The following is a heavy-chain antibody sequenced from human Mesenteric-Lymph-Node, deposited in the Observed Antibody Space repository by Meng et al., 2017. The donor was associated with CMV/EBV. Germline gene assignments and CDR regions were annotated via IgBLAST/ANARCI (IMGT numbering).Heavy chain of an antibody. J-gene: IGHJ5*02. V-gene: IGHV1-8*01. CDR1: GYTFTSYD. CDR3: AREGSRGHILYPGPAKYNWFDP. Sequence: ASVKVSCKASGYTFTSYDINWVRQATGQGLEWMGWMNPNSGNTGYAQKFQGRVTMTRNTSISTAYMELSSLRSEDTAVYYCAREGSRGHILYPGPAKYNWFDPWGQGTLVTVSS. CDR2: MNPNSGNT. D-gene: IGHD2-8*01.